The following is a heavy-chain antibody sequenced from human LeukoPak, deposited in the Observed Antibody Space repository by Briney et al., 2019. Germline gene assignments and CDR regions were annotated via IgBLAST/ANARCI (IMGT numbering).Heavy chain of an antibody. V-gene: IGHV4-61*02. Sequence: SQTLSLTCTVSGGSISSGSYYWSWIRQPAGKGLEWIGRIYTSGSTNYNPSLKSRVIISVDTSKNQFSLKLSSVTAADTAVYYCASGAVPDILTGYYDYWGQGTLVTVSS. CDR2: IYTSGST. J-gene: IGHJ4*02. CDR3: ASGAVPDILTGYYDY. D-gene: IGHD3-9*01. CDR1: GGSISSGSYY.